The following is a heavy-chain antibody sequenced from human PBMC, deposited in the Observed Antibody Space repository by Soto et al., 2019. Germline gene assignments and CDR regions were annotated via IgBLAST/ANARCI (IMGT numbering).Heavy chain of an antibody. CDR1: GGTFSSYA. V-gene: IGHV1-69*01. CDR2: IIPMYGPA. CDR3: ARVTSMVRGVIDNWFYN. D-gene: IGHD3-10*01. Sequence: QVPLVQSGAEVKKPGSSVTVSCKASGGTFSSYAIHCVRQAPGQGLEWMGVIIPMYGPAKYAQTFQGRVTITADEYTTTVYMELTSLTSQATAVYYCARVTSMVRGVIDNWFYNSGHGTLVTVDS. J-gene: IGHJ5*01.